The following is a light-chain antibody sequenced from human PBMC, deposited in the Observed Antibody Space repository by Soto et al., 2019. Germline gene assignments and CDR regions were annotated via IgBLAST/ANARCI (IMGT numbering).Light chain of an antibody. J-gene: IGLJ3*02. CDR2: DDR. CDR3: QIWDSSVDHAV. CDR1: NIRFKS. V-gene: IGLV3-21*02. Sequence: SYVLTQSPPVSVAPGQTARITCGGDNIRFKSVHWYQQKSGQAPVVVIYDDRDRPSGISERISGSNSGNAATLTISSVEAGDEADYYCQIWDSSVDHAVFGGGTKLTVL.